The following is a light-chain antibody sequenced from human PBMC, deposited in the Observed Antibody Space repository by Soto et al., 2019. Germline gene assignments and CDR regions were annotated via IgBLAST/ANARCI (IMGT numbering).Light chain of an antibody. J-gene: IGKJ4*01. V-gene: IGKV3-15*01. Sequence: EIVLMQSPCTLSLSACERSALSFMAIQSVSSSYLAWYQQKPGQAPRLLIYGASTRATGIPARFSGSGSGTEFTLTISSLQSEDFAVYYCQQYNNWPPLTFGGGTKVDI. CDR3: QQYNNWPPLT. CDR2: GAS. CDR1: QSVSSSY.